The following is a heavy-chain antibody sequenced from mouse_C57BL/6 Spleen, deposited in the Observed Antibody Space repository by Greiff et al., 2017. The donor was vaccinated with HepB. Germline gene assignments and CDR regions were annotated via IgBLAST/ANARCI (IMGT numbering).Heavy chain of an antibody. CDR1: GFTFSDYG. CDR3: ARGGYYGYDY. J-gene: IGHJ2*01. V-gene: IGHV5-17*01. CDR2: ISSGSSTI. D-gene: IGHD2-2*01. Sequence: VQLKESGGGLVKPGGSLKLSCAASGFTFSDYGMHWVRQAPEKGLEWVAYISSGSSTIYYADTVKGRFTISRDNAKNTLFLQMTGLRSEDTAMYYCARGGYYGYDYWGQGTTLTVSS.